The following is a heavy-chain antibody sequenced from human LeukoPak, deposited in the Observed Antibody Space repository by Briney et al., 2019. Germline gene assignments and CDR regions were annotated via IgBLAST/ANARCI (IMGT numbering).Heavy chain of an antibody. D-gene: IGHD3-10*02. CDR2: IYYSGST. V-gene: IGHV4-31*03. Sequence: PSQTLSLTRTVSGGSISSGGYYWSWIRQHPGKGLEWIGYIYYSGSTYYNPSLKSRVTISVDTSKNQFSLKLSSVTAADTAVYYCARDYPYMSGRYMDVWGKGTTVTVSS. J-gene: IGHJ6*03. CDR1: GGSISSGGYY. CDR3: ARDYPYMSGRYMDV.